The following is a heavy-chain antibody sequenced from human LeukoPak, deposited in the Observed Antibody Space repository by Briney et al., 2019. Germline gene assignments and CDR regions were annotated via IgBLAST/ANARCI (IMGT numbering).Heavy chain of an antibody. CDR1: GYTFTDYY. Sequence: ASMKVSCKASGYTFTDYYMHWVRQAPGQGLEWMGWINPNSGGTNYAQKFQGRITMTRDTSISTASMELRRLRSDDTAVYYCARTYYDFWSGYPESDYWGQGTLVTVSS. J-gene: IGHJ4*02. CDR2: INPNSGGT. CDR3: ARTYYDFWSGYPESDY. V-gene: IGHV1-2*02. D-gene: IGHD3-3*01.